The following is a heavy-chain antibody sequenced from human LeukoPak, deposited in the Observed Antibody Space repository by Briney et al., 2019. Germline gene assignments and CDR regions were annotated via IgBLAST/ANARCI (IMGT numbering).Heavy chain of an antibody. CDR3: ARGKTVVPAALGAFDI. V-gene: IGHV4-34*01. J-gene: IGHJ3*02. CDR2: INHSGGT. CDR1: GGSFSGYY. Sequence: PSETLSLTCAVYGGSFSGYYWSWIRQPPGKGLEWIGEINHSGGTNYNPSLKSRVTISVDTSKNQFSLKLSSVTAADTAVYYCARGKTVVPAALGAFDIWGQGTMVTVSS. D-gene: IGHD2-2*01.